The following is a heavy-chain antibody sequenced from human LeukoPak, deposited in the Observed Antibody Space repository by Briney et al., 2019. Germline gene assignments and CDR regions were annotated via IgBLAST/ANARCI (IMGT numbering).Heavy chain of an antibody. D-gene: IGHD1-26*01. J-gene: IGHJ4*02. V-gene: IGHV3-11*04. CDR2: ISSGSSII. CDR1: GFTFSDYY. Sequence: GGSLRLSCAASGFTFSDYYMSWVRQAPGKGLEGVAYISSGSSIIYYADSVKGRFSISRDNAKNSLYLQMNSLRDEDTAVYYCARGVGATDYWGQGTLVTVSS. CDR3: ARGVGATDY.